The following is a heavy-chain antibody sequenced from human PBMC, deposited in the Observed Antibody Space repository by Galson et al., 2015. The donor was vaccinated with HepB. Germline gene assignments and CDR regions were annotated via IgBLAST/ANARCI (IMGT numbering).Heavy chain of an antibody. V-gene: IGHV3-53*05. CDR1: GFTVSSSY. J-gene: IGHJ5*02. CDR2: IYSGGTT. Sequence: SLRLSCAGSGFTVSSSYMSWVRQAPGKGLEWVSVIYSGGTTYYADSVKGRFTISRDNSKNTLYLQMNTLRAEDTAVYYCARSSSSEINWFDPWGQGSLVTVSS. D-gene: IGHD6-6*01. CDR3: ARSSSSEINWFDP.